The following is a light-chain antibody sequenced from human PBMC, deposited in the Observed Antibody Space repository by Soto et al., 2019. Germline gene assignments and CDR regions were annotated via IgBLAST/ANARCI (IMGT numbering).Light chain of an antibody. V-gene: IGKV1-33*01. CDR3: QQYDKPFT. CDR1: QDVGNF. Sequence: DTQMTQSPSSLSASLGDRVTITCQANQDVGNFLNWYQQKPGKAPKVVIYDASNLPPGVPSRFSGSGSGTQFAFTISSLQSEDVGTYYCQQYDKPFTFGPGTKVELK. CDR2: DAS. J-gene: IGKJ3*01.